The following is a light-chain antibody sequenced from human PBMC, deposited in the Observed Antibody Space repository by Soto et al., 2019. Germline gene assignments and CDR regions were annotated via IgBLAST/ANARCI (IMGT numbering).Light chain of an antibody. J-gene: IGLJ3*02. CDR1: CSDVGGYNY. Sequence: QSVLTQPASVSGSPGQSITISCTGTCSDVGGYNYVSWYQQHPGKAPKVMIYEVTNRPSGVSNRFSGSKSGNTASLTISGLQAEDEADYYCSSYTSSTTRVFGGGTQLTVL. V-gene: IGLV2-14*01. CDR2: EVT. CDR3: SSYTSSTTRV.